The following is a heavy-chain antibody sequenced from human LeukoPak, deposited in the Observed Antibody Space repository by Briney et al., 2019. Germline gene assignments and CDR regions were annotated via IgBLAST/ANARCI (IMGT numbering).Heavy chain of an antibody. CDR1: GFTFSSYS. V-gene: IGHV3-48*01. Sequence: PGGSLRLSCAASGFTFSSYSMNWVRQAPGKGLEWVSYISSSSSTIYYADSVKGRFTISRDNAKNSLYLQMNSLRAEDTAVYYGARDSTYYDFWSGSPRFDYWGQGTLVTVSS. J-gene: IGHJ4*02. CDR2: ISSSSSTI. CDR3: ARDSTYYDFWSGSPRFDY. D-gene: IGHD3-3*01.